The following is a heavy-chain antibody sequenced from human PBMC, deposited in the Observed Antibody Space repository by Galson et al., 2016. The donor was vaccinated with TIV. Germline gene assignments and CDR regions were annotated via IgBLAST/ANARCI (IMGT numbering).Heavy chain of an antibody. J-gene: IGHJ5*02. CDR1: GYNFTNYW. Sequence: VKKPGESLKISCTSSGYNFTNYWIGWVRQMPGKGLEWMGIIYPGHSDTKYSPSFQGHITISADNSISTAYLQWSSLMTSDTAIYYCARHDRFCSGGSCFSLWLEPWGQGTLVTVSS. V-gene: IGHV5-51*01. D-gene: IGHD2-15*01. CDR3: ARHDRFCSGGSCFSLWLEP. CDR2: IYPGHSDT.